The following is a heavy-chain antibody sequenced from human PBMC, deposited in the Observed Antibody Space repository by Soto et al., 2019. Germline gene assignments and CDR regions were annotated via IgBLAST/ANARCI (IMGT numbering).Heavy chain of an antibody. CDR3: LTSDVFYCSSPSCPHVVPSYGMDV. CDR1: GFTFSSYA. D-gene: IGHD2-2*01. Sequence: PGGSLRLSCAASGFTFSSYAMSWVRQAPGKGLEWVSAISGSGGSTYYADSVKGRFTISRDNSKNTLYLQMNSLRAEDTAVYYCLTSDVFYCSSPSCPHVVPSYGMDVWGQGTTVTVSS. V-gene: IGHV3-23*01. J-gene: IGHJ6*02. CDR2: ISGSGGST.